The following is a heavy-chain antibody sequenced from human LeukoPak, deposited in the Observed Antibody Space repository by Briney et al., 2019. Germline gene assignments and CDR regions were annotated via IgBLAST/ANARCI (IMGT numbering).Heavy chain of an antibody. Sequence: ASVKVSCKASGYTFTSYGISWVRQAPGQGLEWMGWISAYSGNTNYAQKLQGRVTMTTDTSTSTAYMELRSLRSDDTAVYYCARRVSSDDAFDIWGQGTMVTVSS. V-gene: IGHV1-18*01. CDR3: ARRVSSDDAFDI. J-gene: IGHJ3*02. CDR2: ISAYSGNT. D-gene: IGHD6-6*01. CDR1: GYTFTSYG.